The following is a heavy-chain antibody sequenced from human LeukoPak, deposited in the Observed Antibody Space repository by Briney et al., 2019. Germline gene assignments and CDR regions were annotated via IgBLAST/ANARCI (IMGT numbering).Heavy chain of an antibody. CDR3: ARDQEGFDY. Sequence: ASVRVSCRASGYTFTSNYIHWVRQAPGQGLEWMGMIYPRDGSTSYAQKFQGRVTVTRDTSTSTVHMELSGLRSEDTAVYYCARDQEGFDYWGQGTLVTVSS. J-gene: IGHJ4*02. CDR2: IYPRDGST. V-gene: IGHV1-46*01. CDR1: GYTFTSNY.